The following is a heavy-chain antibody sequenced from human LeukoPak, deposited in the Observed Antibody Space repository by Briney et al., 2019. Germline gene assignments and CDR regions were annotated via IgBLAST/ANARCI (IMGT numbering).Heavy chain of an antibody. V-gene: IGHV3-7*03. CDR1: GVIFSGYW. Sequence: GGSLRLSCAASGVIFSGYWMNWVRQAPGKGLEWVANIRQDGGERYYVDSVTGRFIISRDNAKNSLYLQMNSLRAEDTAIYYCARGTSGWPGVDYWGQGTLVIVSS. D-gene: IGHD6-19*01. CDR3: ARGTSGWPGVDY. J-gene: IGHJ4*02. CDR2: IRQDGGER.